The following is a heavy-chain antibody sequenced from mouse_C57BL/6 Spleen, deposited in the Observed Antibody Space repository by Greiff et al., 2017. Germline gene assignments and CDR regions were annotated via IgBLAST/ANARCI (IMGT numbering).Heavy chain of an antibody. CDR3: AKYYDYDGYYAMDY. D-gene: IGHD2-4*01. Sequence: QVQLQQSGPELVKPGASVKLSCKASGYTFTSYDINWVKQRPGQGLEWIGWIYPRDGSTKYNEKFKGKATLTVDTSSSTAYMELHSLTSEDSAVYSCAKYYDYDGYYAMDYWGQGTSVTVSS. CDR2: IYPRDGST. CDR1: GYTFTSYD. V-gene: IGHV1-85*01. J-gene: IGHJ4*01.